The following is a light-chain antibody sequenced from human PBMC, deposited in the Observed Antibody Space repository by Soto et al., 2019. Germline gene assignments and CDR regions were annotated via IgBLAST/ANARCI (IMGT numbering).Light chain of an antibody. V-gene: IGKV1-5*01. CDR1: QSINIW. J-gene: IGKJ1*01. CDR2: DAS. CDR3: LEYNSWRGEWT. Sequence: DIQMTQSPSTLSASVGDRVTITCRASQSINIWLAWYQQKAGKAPKLLIYDASTLESGVPSRFSGSGSRTEFTLTISSLQPDDFATYYCLEYNSWRGEWTFGQGTKVEIK.